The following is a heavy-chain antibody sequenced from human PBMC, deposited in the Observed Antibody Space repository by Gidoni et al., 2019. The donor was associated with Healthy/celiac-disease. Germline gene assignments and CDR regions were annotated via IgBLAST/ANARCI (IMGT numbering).Heavy chain of an antibody. CDR2: IRYDGSNK. CDR1: GFTFSSYG. CDR3: AKYYYDSSSYFDY. J-gene: IGHJ4*02. Sequence: QVQLVESGGGVVQPGGSLRLSCAASGFTFSSYGMHWVRQAPGKGLEWVAFIRYDGSNKYYADSVKGRFTISRDNSKNTLYLQMNSLRAEDTAVYYCAKYYYDSSSYFDYWGQGTLVTVSS. V-gene: IGHV3-30*02. D-gene: IGHD3-22*01.